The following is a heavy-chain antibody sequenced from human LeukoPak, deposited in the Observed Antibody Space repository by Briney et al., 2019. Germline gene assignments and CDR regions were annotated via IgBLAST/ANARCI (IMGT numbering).Heavy chain of an antibody. Sequence: KPSETLSLTCAVYGGSFSGYYWSWIRQPPGKGLEWIGEINHSGSTNYNPSLKSRVTISVDTSKNQFSLKLRSVTAADTAVYYCARGHSIEPYYYYYYMDVWGKGTTVTVSS. J-gene: IGHJ6*03. CDR1: GGSFSGYY. V-gene: IGHV4-34*01. CDR2: INHSGST. CDR3: ARGHSIEPYYYYYYMDV. D-gene: IGHD4-11*01.